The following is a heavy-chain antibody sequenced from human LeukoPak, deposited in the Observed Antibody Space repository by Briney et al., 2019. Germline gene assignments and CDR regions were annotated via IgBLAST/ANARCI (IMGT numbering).Heavy chain of an antibody. CDR2: INRDGTTT. CDR3: ARDKKSGESSEIDY. Sequence: GGSLRLSCAASGFTFSNYWVHWVRQAPGKGLVWVSRINRDGTTTKYADSVKGRFTVSRDNAKNTLNLQMNSLRAEDTAVYYCARDKKSGESSEIDYWGQGTLVTVSS. CDR1: GFTFSNYW. J-gene: IGHJ4*02. V-gene: IGHV3-74*03. D-gene: IGHD3-10*01.